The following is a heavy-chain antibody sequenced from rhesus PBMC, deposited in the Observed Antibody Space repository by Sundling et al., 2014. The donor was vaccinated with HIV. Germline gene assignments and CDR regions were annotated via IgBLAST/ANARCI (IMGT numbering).Heavy chain of an antibody. CDR2: INGNSAST. D-gene: IGHD1-44*01. CDR1: GGSISDSYY. V-gene: IGHV4-143*01. CDR3: AIQYKYGLDS. J-gene: IGHJ6*01. Sequence: QVQLQESGPGVVKPSETLSLTCGVSGGSISDSYYWSWIRQPPGKGLEWIGEINGNSASTYYNPSLRSRVTVSKDTSKTQFSLKLTSVTTADTAVYYCAIQYKYGLDSWGQGVVVTVSS.